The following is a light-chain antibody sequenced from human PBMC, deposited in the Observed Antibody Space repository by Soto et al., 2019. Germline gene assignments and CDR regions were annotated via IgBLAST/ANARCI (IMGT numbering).Light chain of an antibody. V-gene: IGKV3-11*01. CDR3: QQRYSWLRV. Sequence: FVVTQSPDTLSLSPGETATLSCRASQSVSSSVAWYQHKPGQSPRLVVYSGYKRSPGVPARFSGSGSGTDFTLTISSLESDDSAIYYCQQRYSWLRVFGPGTKVEVK. J-gene: IGKJ1*01. CDR1: QSVSSS. CDR2: SGY.